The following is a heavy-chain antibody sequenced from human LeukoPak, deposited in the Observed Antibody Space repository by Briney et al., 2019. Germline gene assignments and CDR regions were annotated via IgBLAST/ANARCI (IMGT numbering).Heavy chain of an antibody. Sequence: SGTLSLTCAVSGGSISSSNWWSWVRQPPGKGLEWIGEIYHSGSTNYNPSLKSRVTISVDKSKNQFSLKLSSVTAADTAVYYCAKGPLIPAFSHFQDWGQGTLVTVSS. CDR1: GGSISSSNW. CDR2: IYHSGST. CDR3: AKGPLIPAFSHFQD. J-gene: IGHJ1*01. D-gene: IGHD2-2*01. V-gene: IGHV4-4*02.